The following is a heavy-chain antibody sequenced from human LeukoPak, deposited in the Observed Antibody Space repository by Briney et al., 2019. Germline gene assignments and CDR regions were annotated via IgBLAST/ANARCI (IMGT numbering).Heavy chain of an antibody. CDR2: ISHDGSHK. D-gene: IGHD6-19*01. Sequence: GGSLRLSCAASGFAFSGFAIHWVRQAPGKGLEWVAVISHDGSHKYHADSVKGRFTISRDNSKNTLYLQMDGLRDEDTAVYYCARGRVGQWLVDVFDIWGQGTMVTVSS. CDR1: GFAFSGFA. V-gene: IGHV3-30*04. CDR3: ARGRVGQWLVDVFDI. J-gene: IGHJ3*02.